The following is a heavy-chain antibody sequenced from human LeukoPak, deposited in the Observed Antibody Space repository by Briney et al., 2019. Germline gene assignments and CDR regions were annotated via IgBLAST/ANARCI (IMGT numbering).Heavy chain of an antibody. CDR3: ARAYYDNSGPYHY. J-gene: IGHJ4*02. D-gene: IGHD3-22*01. CDR1: GYVFTSFS. Sequence: ASVKVSCKASGYVFTSFSIHWVRRAPGQSLEWMGWINADNGNTKSSQKFQDRLTITRDTSANTAYIELTSLRSEDTAVYYCARAYYDNSGPYHYWGQGTQVTVSS. CDR2: INADNGNT. V-gene: IGHV1-3*01.